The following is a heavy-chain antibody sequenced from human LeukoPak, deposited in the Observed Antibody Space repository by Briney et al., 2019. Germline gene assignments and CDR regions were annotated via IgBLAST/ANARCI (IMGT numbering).Heavy chain of an antibody. V-gene: IGHV3-53*01. CDR1: GFTFSSYG. D-gene: IGHD3-10*01. Sequence: PGRSLRLSCAASGFTFSSYGMHWVRQAPGKGLEWVSVIYSGGSTYYADSVKGRFTISRDNSKNTLYLQMNSLRAEDTAVYYCARVAKYGSGSYYMDRYYYGMDVWGQGTTVTVSS. CDR2: IYSGGST. CDR3: ARVAKYGSGSYYMDRYYYGMDV. J-gene: IGHJ6*02.